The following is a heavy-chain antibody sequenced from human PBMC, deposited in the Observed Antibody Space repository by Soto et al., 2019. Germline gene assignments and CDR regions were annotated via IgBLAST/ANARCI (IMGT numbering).Heavy chain of an antibody. J-gene: IGHJ4*02. Sequence: GGSLRLSCAASGFTFSSYGMPWVRQAPGKGLEWVAVIWYDGSNKYYADSVKGRFTISRDNSKNTLYLQMNSLRAEDTAVYYCARDQQWLVRFYFDFWGQGTLVTVS. V-gene: IGHV3-33*01. CDR2: IWYDGSNK. CDR3: ARDQQWLVRFYFDF. CDR1: GFTFSSYG. D-gene: IGHD6-19*01.